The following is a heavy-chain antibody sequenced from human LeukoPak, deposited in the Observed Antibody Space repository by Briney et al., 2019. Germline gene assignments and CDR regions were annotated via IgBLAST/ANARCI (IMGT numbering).Heavy chain of an antibody. Sequence: GGALRLSCAASGFTFSSYNMNWVRQAPGEGGEWVSSISSSSSYIYYADSVKGRFTISRDNAKNSLYLQMNSLRAEDTAVYYCAREDPQTTVPEGMDVWGQGTTVIVSS. J-gene: IGHJ6*02. CDR3: AREDPQTTVPEGMDV. V-gene: IGHV3-21*01. D-gene: IGHD4-17*01. CDR2: ISSSSSYI. CDR1: GFTFSSYN.